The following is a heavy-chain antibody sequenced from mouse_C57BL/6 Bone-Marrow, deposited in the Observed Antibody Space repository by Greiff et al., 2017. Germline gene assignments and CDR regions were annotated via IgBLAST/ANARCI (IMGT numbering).Heavy chain of an antibody. V-gene: IGHV1-81*01. CDR1: GYTFTSYG. CDR3: ARDSSGYPFDY. Sequence: VKLQQSGAELARPGASVKLSCKASGYTFTSYGISWVKQRTGQGLEWIGEIYPRSGNTYYNEKFKGKATLTAAKSSSTAYMELRRLTSEDSAVDFCARDSSGYPFDYWGQGTTLTVSS. CDR2: IYPRSGNT. D-gene: IGHD3-2*02. J-gene: IGHJ2*01.